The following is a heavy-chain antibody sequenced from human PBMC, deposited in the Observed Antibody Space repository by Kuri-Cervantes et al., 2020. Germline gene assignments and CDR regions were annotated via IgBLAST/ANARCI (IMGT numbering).Heavy chain of an antibody. CDR1: GYTFTSYD. Sequence: ASVKVSCKASGYTFTSYDINWVRQATGQGLEWMGWMNPNSGNTGYAQKFQGRVTMTRNTSTSTVYMELSSLRSEDTAVYYCARQNGYSGYAEYFDYWGQGTLVTVSS. D-gene: IGHD5-12*01. CDR3: ARQNGYSGYAEYFDY. V-gene: IGHV1-8*01. J-gene: IGHJ4*02. CDR2: MNPNSGNT.